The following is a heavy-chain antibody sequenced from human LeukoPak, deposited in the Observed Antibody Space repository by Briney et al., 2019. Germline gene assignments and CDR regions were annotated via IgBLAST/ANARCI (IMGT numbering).Heavy chain of an antibody. J-gene: IGHJ4*02. Sequence: SETLSLTCTVSGGSISSYYWSWIRQPPGKGLEWIGEINHSGSTNYNPSLKSRVTISVDTSKNQFSLKLSSVTAADTAVYYCARAGYYYDSSGRIGGRYYFDYWGQGTLVTVSS. CDR2: INHSGST. CDR3: ARAGYYYDSSGRIGGRYYFDY. D-gene: IGHD3-22*01. CDR1: GGSISSYY. V-gene: IGHV4-34*01.